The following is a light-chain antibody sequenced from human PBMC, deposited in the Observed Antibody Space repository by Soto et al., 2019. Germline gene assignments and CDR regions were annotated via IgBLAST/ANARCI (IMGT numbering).Light chain of an antibody. J-gene: IGLJ1*01. V-gene: IGLV2-14*03. Sequence: QSALTQPASVSGSPGQSITISCTGTSSDIGGHDDVSWYQQHPGKVPKLLLYGVTDRPSGVSDRFSGSKSDNVASLTISGLQAEDEADYYCCSYTSDLTPYVFGTGTKLTVL. CDR2: GVT. CDR3: CSYTSDLTPYV. CDR1: SSDIGGHDD.